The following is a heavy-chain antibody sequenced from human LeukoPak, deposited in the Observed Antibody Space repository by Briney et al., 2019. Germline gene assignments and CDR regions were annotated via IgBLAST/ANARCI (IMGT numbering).Heavy chain of an antibody. CDR2: IFHSGST. Sequence: SETLSLTCTVSGDSITNSNFYWGWIRQSPGKGLEWIGSIFHSGSTNYNLSLKSRVTISVDTSKNQFYLRVRSVTAAETALYYCAGRGIVTGYFDFWGRGTLVTVSS. CDR1: GDSITNSNFY. D-gene: IGHD3-9*01. CDR3: AGRGIVTGYFDF. J-gene: IGHJ4*02. V-gene: IGHV4-39*01.